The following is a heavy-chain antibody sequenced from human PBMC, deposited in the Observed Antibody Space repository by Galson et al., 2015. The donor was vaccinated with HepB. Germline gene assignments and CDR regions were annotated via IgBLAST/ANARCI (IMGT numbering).Heavy chain of an antibody. CDR3: ARVPPHRYCSGGSCYSPFDY. CDR2: ISYDGNNK. J-gene: IGHJ4*02. D-gene: IGHD2-15*01. Sequence: SLRLSCAASGFTFSSYAMHWVRQAPGKGLEWVAVISYDGNNKYYADSVNGRFTISRGNSKNTLYLQMNSLRAEDTAVYYCARVPPHRYCSGGSCYSPFDYWGQGTLVTVSS. V-gene: IGHV3-30*04. CDR1: GFTFSSYA.